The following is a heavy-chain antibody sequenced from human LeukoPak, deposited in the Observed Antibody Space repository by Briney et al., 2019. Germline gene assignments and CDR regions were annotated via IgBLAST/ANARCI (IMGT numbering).Heavy chain of an antibody. CDR3: ARIGMVRGVLYGMDV. D-gene: IGHD3-10*01. Sequence: SETLSLTCTVSGGSISSYYWSWIRQPPGKGLEWIGYIYYSGSNNYNPSLKSPVTISVDTSKNQFSLKLSSVTAADTAVYYCARIGMVRGVLYGMDVWGQGTTVTVSS. CDR2: IYYSGSN. V-gene: IGHV4-59*01. CDR1: GGSISSYY. J-gene: IGHJ6*02.